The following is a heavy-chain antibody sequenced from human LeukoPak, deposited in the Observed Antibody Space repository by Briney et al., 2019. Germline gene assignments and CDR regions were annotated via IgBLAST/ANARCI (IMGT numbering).Heavy chain of an antibody. CDR3: ARDREAMGFDY. CDR1: GFTFSSYA. V-gene: IGHV3-66*01. J-gene: IGHJ4*02. CDR2: IYSGGST. Sequence: GGSLRLSCAASGFTFSSYAMSWVRQAPGKGLEWVSVIYSGGSTYYADSVKGRFTISRDNSKNTLYLQMNSLRAEDTAVYYCARDREAMGFDYWGQGTLVTVSS. D-gene: IGHD5-18*01.